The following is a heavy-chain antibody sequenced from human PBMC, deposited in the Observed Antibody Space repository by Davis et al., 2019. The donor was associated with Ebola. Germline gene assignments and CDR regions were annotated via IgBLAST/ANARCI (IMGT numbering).Heavy chain of an antibody. J-gene: IGHJ6*02. CDR1: GYTFTTYA. D-gene: IGHD3-3*01. Sequence: ASVKVSCKASGYTFTTYAMHWVRQAPGQRLEWMGWINTDNGKTKYSQKFQGRVTMTTDTSTNTAYMELSSLRSEDTAVYYCARPLRFFNPPPQVVNYGDYYGMDVWGQGTTVTVSS. V-gene: IGHV1-3*04. CDR2: INTDNGKT. CDR3: ARPLRFFNPPPQVVNYGDYYGMDV.